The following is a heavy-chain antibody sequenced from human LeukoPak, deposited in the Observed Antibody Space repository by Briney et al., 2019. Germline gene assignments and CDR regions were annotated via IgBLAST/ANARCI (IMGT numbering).Heavy chain of an antibody. J-gene: IGHJ4*02. CDR1: GFTFSSYS. V-gene: IGHV3-23*01. CDR3: AKAMLGYCSSTSCYPNDY. CDR2: ISGSGGST. Sequence: PGGSLRLSCAASGFTFSSYSMSWVRQPPGKGLEWVSAISGSGGSTYYADSVKGRFTISRDNSKNTLYLQMNSLRADDTAVYYCAKAMLGYCSSTSCYPNDYWGQGTLVTVSS. D-gene: IGHD2-2*01.